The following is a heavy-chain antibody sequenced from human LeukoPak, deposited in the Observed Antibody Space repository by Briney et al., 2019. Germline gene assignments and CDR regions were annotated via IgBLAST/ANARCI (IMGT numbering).Heavy chain of an antibody. CDR3: ARAVRGSYSGYYYYYMDV. CDR1: GFTFSDYY. Sequence: GGSLRLSCAASGFTFSDYYMSWIRQAPGKGLEWVSYISSSGSTIYYADSVKGRFTISRDNAKHSLYLQMNSLRAEDTAVYYCARAVRGSYSGYYYYYMDVWGKGTTVTVSS. J-gene: IGHJ6*03. D-gene: IGHD1-26*01. V-gene: IGHV3-11*04. CDR2: ISSSGSTI.